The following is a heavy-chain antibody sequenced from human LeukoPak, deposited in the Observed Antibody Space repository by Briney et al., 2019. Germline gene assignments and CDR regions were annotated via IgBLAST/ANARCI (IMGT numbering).Heavy chain of an antibody. CDR1: GGSISSYY. V-gene: IGHV4-59*01. Sequence: SETLSLTCTVSGGSISSYYRSWIRQPPGKGLECIGYIYYSGSTNYNPSLKSRVTISVDTSKNQFSLKLSSVTAADTAVYYCARVDYGSSGYYAWYFDLWGRGTLVTVSS. J-gene: IGHJ2*01. CDR3: ARVDYGSSGYYAWYFDL. D-gene: IGHD3-22*01. CDR2: IYYSGST.